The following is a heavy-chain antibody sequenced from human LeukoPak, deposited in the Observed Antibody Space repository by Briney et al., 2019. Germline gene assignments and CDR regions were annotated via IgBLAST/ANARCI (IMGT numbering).Heavy chain of an antibody. Sequence: SETLSLTCTVSGGSISSGDYYWSWIRQPPGKGLEWIGYIYYSGSTYYNPSLKSRVTISVDTSKNQFSLKLSSVTAADTAVYYCARDKRIAAAGTWFDPWGQGILVTVSS. V-gene: IGHV4-30-4*01. CDR3: ARDKRIAAAGTWFDP. D-gene: IGHD6-13*01. CDR1: GGSISSGDYY. J-gene: IGHJ5*02. CDR2: IYYSGST.